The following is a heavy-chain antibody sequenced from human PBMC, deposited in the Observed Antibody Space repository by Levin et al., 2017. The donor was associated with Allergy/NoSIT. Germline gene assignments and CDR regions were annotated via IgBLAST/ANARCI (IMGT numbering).Heavy chain of an antibody. Sequence: SETLSLTCTVSGGSISSYYWSWIRQPPGKGLEWIGYIYYSGSTNYNPSLKSRVTISVDTSKNQFSLKLSSVTAADTAVYYCARDIRVGATSMIYYYYGMDVWGQGTTVTVSS. CDR2: IYYSGST. D-gene: IGHD1-26*01. CDR3: ARDIRVGATSMIYYYYGMDV. CDR1: GGSISSYY. J-gene: IGHJ6*02. V-gene: IGHV4-59*01.